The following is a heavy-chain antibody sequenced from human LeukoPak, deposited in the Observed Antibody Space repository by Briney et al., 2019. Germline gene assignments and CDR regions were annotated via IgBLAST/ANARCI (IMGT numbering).Heavy chain of an antibody. CDR2: INHSGST. J-gene: IGHJ4*02. CDR3: ARGYYYDSSVYYDY. Sequence: PSETLSLTCAVYGGSFSGYYWSWIRQPPGKGLEWIGEINHSGSTNYNPSLKSRVTISVDTSKNQFSLKLSSVTAADTAVYYCARGYYYDSSVYYDYWGQGTLVTVSS. V-gene: IGHV4-34*01. D-gene: IGHD3-22*01. CDR1: GGSFSGYY.